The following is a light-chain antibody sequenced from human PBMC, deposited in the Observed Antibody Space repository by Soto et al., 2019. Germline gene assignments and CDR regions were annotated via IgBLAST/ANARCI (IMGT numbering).Light chain of an antibody. CDR3: QQYAGSPWT. CDR1: QSVSSSS. V-gene: IGKV3-20*01. J-gene: IGKJ1*01. Sequence: EIVLTQSPGTLSLSPGERATLSCRASQSVSSSSLAWYQQKPGQAPRLLIYDTSSRATGIPDRFSGSGSGTDFTLTVSRLEPEDFAVYYCQQYAGSPWTFGQGTKVDIK. CDR2: DTS.